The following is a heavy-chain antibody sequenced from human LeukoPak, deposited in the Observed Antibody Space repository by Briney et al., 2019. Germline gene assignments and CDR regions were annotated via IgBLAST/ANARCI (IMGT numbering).Heavy chain of an antibody. CDR2: INRDGSST. CDR3: ARDSLLAYYYDSSGYYVRDAFDI. J-gene: IGHJ3*02. V-gene: IGHV3-74*01. D-gene: IGHD3-22*01. Sequence: GGSLRLSCAASGFTFSTYWMHWVRQAPGKGLVWVSRINRDGSSTSYAASVRGRFTISRANAKNTLYLQLNSLRAEDTALYYCARDSLLAYYYDSSGYYVRDAFDIWGQGTMVTVSS. CDR1: GFTFSTYW.